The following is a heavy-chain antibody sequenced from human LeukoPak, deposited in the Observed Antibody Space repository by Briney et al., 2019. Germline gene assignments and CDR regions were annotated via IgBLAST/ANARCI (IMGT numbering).Heavy chain of an antibody. CDR1: GFPFSSHD. J-gene: IGHJ5*01. V-gene: IGHV3-48*03. CDR2: IGLSSTTI. Sequence: GGSLRLSCAVSGFPFSSHDMSRVRQAPGKGLEWVSYIGLSSTTIYYADSVKGRFTISRDNAKNSVYLQMNSLRVEDTAIYYCARGYGSGIFYSWGQGALVTVSS. D-gene: IGHD3-10*01. CDR3: ARGYGSGIFYS.